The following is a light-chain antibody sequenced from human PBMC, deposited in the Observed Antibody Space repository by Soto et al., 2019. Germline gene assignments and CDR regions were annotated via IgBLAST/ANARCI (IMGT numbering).Light chain of an antibody. CDR2: GAS. CDR3: QQYGNSPWT. Sequence: EIVLTQSPGTLSLSAGERATLSCRASKSVSSNYLAWYQQKPAQAPRLLIYGASTRATGIPDRFSGSGSGTDFTLTISRLEPEDFTVYHCQQYGNSPWTFGQGTKVDIK. CDR1: KSVSSNY. V-gene: IGKV3-20*01. J-gene: IGKJ1*01.